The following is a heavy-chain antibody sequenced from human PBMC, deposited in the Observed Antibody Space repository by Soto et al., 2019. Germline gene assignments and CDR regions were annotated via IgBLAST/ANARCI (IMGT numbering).Heavy chain of an antibody. CDR2: INHSGST. V-gene: IGHV4-34*01. D-gene: IGHD3-10*01. J-gene: IGHJ4*02. CDR1: GGSFSGYY. CDR3: ARGVGYYGSGRYYFDY. Sequence: QVQLQQWGAGLLKPSETLSLTCAVYGGSFSGYYWSWIRQPPGKGLEWIGEINHSGSTNYNPSLKSRVTISVDTSKNQFSLKLSSVTAADTAVYYCARGVGYYGSGRYYFDYWGQGTLVTVSS.